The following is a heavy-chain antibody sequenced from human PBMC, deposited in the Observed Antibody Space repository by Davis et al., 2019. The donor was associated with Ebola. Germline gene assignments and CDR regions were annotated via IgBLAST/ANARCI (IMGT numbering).Heavy chain of an antibody. CDR3: ATLGRFCRGGICYSFDS. J-gene: IGHJ4*02. V-gene: IGHV4-39*01. D-gene: IGHD2-15*01. CDR2: IYYSGST. Sequence: MPSETLSLTCTVSGASITSHSYYWALICQPPGKGLEWIGSIYYSGSTYYNPSLKSRVTMSVDPSKSQFSLSLTSVTAADTAVYYCATLGRFCRGGICYSFDSWGQGTLVTVSS. CDR1: GASITSHSYY.